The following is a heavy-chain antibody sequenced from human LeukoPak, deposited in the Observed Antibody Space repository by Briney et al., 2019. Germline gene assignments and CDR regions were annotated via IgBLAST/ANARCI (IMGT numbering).Heavy chain of an antibody. J-gene: IGHJ4*02. CDR3: ARHLIRITMVRGVMGYYFDY. CDR2: INTNSGDT. V-gene: IGHV1-2*02. CDR1: GYTFTGDY. Sequence: ASVKVSCKDSGYTFTGDYIHWVRQAPGQGLEWMGWINTNSGDTKDGKKFQGRVTMTRDTSISTAYMELRSLRSDDTAVYYCARHLIRITMVRGVMGYYFDYWGQGTLVTVSS. D-gene: IGHD3-10*01.